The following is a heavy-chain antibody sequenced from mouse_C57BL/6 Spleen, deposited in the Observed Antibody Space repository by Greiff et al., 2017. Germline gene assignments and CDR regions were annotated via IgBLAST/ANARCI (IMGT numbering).Heavy chain of an antibody. CDR3: ARQGGNYYFDY. CDR1: GFTFSDYG. Sequence: EVQLVESGGGLVQPGGSLKLSCAASGFTFSDYGMAWVRQAPRKWPEWVAFISNLAYSISYADTVTGRFTISRENAKNTLYLEMSSLRSEDTAMYYCARQGGNYYFDYWGQGTTLTVSS. D-gene: IGHD2-1*01. J-gene: IGHJ2*01. V-gene: IGHV5-15*01. CDR2: ISNLAYSI.